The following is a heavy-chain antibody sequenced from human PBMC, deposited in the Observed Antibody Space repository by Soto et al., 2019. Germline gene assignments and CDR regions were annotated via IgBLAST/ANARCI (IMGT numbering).Heavy chain of an antibody. CDR3: ARLFVYSKRRGVNYFDY. CDR2: IIPIFGTA. J-gene: IGHJ4*02. D-gene: IGHD3-10*02. Sequence: SVKVSCKASGGTFSSYAISWVRQAPGQGLEWMGGIIPIFGTANYAQKFQGRVTITADKSTSTAYMELSSLRSEDTAVYYCARLFVYSKRRGVNYFDYWGPGTLVTGFS. V-gene: IGHV1-69*06. CDR1: GGTFSSYA.